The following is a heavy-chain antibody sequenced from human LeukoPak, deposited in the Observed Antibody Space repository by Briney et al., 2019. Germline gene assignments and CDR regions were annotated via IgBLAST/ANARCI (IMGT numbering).Heavy chain of an antibody. J-gene: IGHJ6*02. CDR3: TTNWGMEV. Sequence: GGSLRFSCATSGVTLSTSPMQWVRQAPGKGLEWVTLLSYDGTSKFYEDSVKGRFTISRDDSKSTLYLQMNSLRPEDTAVYYCTTNWGMEVWGQGTMVTVSS. CDR2: LSYDGTSK. CDR1: GVTLSTSP. V-gene: IGHV3-30*14.